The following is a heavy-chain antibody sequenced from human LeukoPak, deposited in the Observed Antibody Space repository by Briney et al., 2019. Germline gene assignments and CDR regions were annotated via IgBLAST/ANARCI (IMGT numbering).Heavy chain of an antibody. CDR2: IYSGGFT. V-gene: IGHV3-66*01. Sequence: GGSLRLSCAASGFNITSNYMNWVRQAPGKGLEWVAIIYSGGFTYYRDSVKGRFAIYRDNSKNTVYLQMNSLRVEDTAVYYCAREGMGYFDSWGQGTLVTVSS. D-gene: IGHD5-24*01. CDR3: AREGMGYFDS. J-gene: IGHJ4*02. CDR1: GFNITSNY.